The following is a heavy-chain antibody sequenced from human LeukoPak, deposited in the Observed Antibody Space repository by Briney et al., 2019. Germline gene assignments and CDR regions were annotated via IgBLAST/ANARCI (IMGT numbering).Heavy chain of an antibody. V-gene: IGHV3-23*01. J-gene: IGHJ4*02. CDR3: AKGLVPAAIRVVDY. Sequence: GGPLRLSCAASGFTFSSYAMSWVRQAPGKGLEWVSAFSASGGSTYYADSVKGRFTISRDNSQNTLYLQVNSPRAEDTAVYYCAKGLVPAAIRVVDYWGQGTLVTVSS. D-gene: IGHD2-2*01. CDR2: FSASGGST. CDR1: GFTFSSYA.